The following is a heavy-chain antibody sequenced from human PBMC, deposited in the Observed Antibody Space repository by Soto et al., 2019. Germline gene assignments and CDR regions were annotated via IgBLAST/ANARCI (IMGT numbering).Heavy chain of an antibody. CDR2: TYYRSKWYN. Sequence: QSQTLSLTCAISGDSVSSNSAAWNWIRQSPSRGLEWLGRTYYRSKWYNDYAVSVKSRITINPDTSKNQFSLQLNSVTPEDTAVYYCARDGDGGNSVGLPETRIFDYWGQGTLVTVSS. CDR1: GDSVSSNSAA. V-gene: IGHV6-1*01. CDR3: ARDGDGGNSVGLPETRIFDY. J-gene: IGHJ4*02. D-gene: IGHD2-21*02.